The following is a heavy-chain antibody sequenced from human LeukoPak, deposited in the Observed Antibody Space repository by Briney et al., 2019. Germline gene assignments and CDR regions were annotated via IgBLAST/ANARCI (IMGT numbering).Heavy chain of an antibody. CDR3: ARDHIAVAGKRPLGWFDP. CDR2: INAGNGNT. D-gene: IGHD6-19*01. J-gene: IGHJ5*02. V-gene: IGHV1-3*01. CDR1: GFTFSSYA. Sequence: PGGSLRLSCAASGFTFSSYAMHWVRQAPGQRLEWMGWINAGNGNTKYSQKFQGRVTITRDTSASTAYMELSSLRSEDTAVYYCARDHIAVAGKRPLGWFDPWGQGTLVTVSS.